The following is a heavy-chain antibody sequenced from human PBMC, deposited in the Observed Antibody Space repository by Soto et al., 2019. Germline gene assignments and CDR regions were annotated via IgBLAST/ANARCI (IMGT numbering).Heavy chain of an antibody. CDR3: ARDLGEYGSGRYSQYY. Sequence: QVQLVQSGAEVKKPGSSVKVSCKASGGTFSSYTISWVRQAPGQGLEWMGRIIPILGIANYAQKFQGRVTITADKSASTAYMELSSLRSEDTDVYYCARDLGEYGSGRYSQYYWCQGTLVTVSS. D-gene: IGHD3-10*01. CDR2: IIPILGIA. CDR1: GGTFSSYT. V-gene: IGHV1-69*08. J-gene: IGHJ4*02.